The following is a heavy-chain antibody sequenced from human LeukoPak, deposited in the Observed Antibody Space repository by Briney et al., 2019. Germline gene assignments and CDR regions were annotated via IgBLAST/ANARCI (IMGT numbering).Heavy chain of an antibody. CDR2: IRRKADNYAT. CDR1: GFTFSGSA. D-gene: IGHD1-26*01. CDR3: TRREAYSGRYNWYFDL. J-gene: IGHJ2*01. Sequence: GGSLRLSCAASGFTFSGSAMHWVRQASGKGLEWVGRIRRKADNYATAYAASVKGRFTISRDDSKNTAYLQINSLKPEDTAVYYCTRREAYSGRYNWYFDLWGRGTLVTVSS. V-gene: IGHV3-73*01.